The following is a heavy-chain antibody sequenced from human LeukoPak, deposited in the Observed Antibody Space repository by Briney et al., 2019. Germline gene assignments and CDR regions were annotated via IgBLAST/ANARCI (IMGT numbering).Heavy chain of an antibody. CDR3: ASVYYYDSSGWDAFDI. Sequence: GASVKVSCKASGYTLTSYYMHWVRQAPGQGLEWMGIINPSGGSTSYAQKFQGRVTMTRDTSTSTVYMELSSLRSEDTAVYYCASVYYYDSSGWDAFDIWGQGTMVTVSS. D-gene: IGHD3-22*01. CDR2: INPSGGST. J-gene: IGHJ3*02. V-gene: IGHV1-46*01. CDR1: GYTLTSYY.